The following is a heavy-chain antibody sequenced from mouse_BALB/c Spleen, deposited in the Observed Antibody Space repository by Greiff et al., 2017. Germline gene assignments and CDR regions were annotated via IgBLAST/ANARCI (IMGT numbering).Heavy chain of an antibody. CDR1: GYTFTSYY. Sequence: QVQLPQPGAELVKPGASVKLSCKASGYTFTSYYMYWVKQRPGQGLEWIGGINPSNGGTNFNEKFKSKATLTVDKSSSTAYMQLSSLTSEDSAVYYCTREGIYYDYDEGMDYWGQGTSVTVSS. V-gene: IGHV1S81*02. D-gene: IGHD2-4*01. CDR2: INPSNGGT. CDR3: TREGIYYDYDEGMDY. J-gene: IGHJ4*01.